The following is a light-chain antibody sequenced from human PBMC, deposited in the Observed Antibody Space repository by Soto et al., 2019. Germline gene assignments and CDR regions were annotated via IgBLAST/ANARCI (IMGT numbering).Light chain of an antibody. Sequence: QSVLTQPPSASGTPGQGVIISCSGTSSNIGSNYVYWYRLLPGTAPKLVMFSNDMPPPVVPDRFSGAKSGTSASLAISGLRPEDEADYFCAAWDSSLSGCVFGGWTKLTFL. J-gene: IGLJ3*02. CDR3: AAWDSSLSGCV. CDR1: SSNIGSNY. CDR2: SND. V-gene: IGLV1-47*02.